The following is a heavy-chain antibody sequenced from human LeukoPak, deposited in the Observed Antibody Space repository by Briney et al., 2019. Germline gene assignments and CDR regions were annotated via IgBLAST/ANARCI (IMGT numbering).Heavy chain of an antibody. CDR1: GFTFSSYS. CDR3: AKRRSEWELPSFDY. Sequence: GSLKLSCAASGFTFSSYSMNWVRQAPGRGLQWVSSISGSDGSTYHADSVKGRFSISRDNPKNTLYLRMNSLRAEDTAVYYCAKRRSEWELPSFDYWGQGTLVTVSS. CDR2: ISGSDGST. J-gene: IGHJ4*02. V-gene: IGHV3-23*01. D-gene: IGHD1-26*01.